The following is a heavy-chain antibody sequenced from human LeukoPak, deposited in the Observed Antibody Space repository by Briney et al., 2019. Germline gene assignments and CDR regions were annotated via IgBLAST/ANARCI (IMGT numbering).Heavy chain of an antibody. J-gene: IGHJ5*02. CDR2: ISSSSSYI. Sequence: PGGSLRLSCAASGFTFSSYSMNWVRQAPGKGLEWVSSISSSSSYIYYADSVKGRFTISRDNAKNSLYLQMNSLRAEDTAVYYCASNRVGLRLRGFFDLWGQGTLVTVSS. CDR3: ASNRVGLRLRGFFDL. D-gene: IGHD5-12*01. CDR1: GFTFSSYS. V-gene: IGHV3-21*01.